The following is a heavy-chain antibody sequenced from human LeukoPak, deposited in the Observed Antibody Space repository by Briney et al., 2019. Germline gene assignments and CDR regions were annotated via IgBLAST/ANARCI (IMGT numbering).Heavy chain of an antibody. J-gene: IGHJ4*02. D-gene: IGHD3-10*01. V-gene: IGHV3-49*04. CDR2: IRSKGYGGKT. CDR1: GVTFSGYA. CDR3: TRMGIVLLWLGECDY. Sequence: GGSLRLSCAASGVTFSGYAMSWVRQAPGKGLEWVGFIRSKGYGGKTEYAASVKGRFTISRDYSKSIAYLQMNTLKTEDTAVYYCTRMGIVLLWLGECDYWGQGTLVTVSS.